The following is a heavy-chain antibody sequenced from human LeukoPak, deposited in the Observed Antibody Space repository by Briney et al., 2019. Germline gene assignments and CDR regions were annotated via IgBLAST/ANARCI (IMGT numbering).Heavy chain of an antibody. CDR2: IYYSGST. CDR1: GDSISSYY. V-gene: IGHV4-59*01. D-gene: IGHD3-22*01. Sequence: PSETLSLTCTVSGDSISSYYWSWIRQPPGKGLEWIGYIYYSGSTNYNPSLKSRVTISVDTSKNQFSLKLSSVTAADTAVYYCARGAPHYYDSSGYYWGQGTLVTVSS. J-gene: IGHJ4*02. CDR3: ARGAPHYYDSSGYY.